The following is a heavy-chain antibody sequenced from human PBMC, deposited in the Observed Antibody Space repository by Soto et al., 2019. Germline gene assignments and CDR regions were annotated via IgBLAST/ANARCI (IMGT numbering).Heavy chain of an antibody. CDR3: GRGRDGDY. J-gene: IGHJ4*02. CDR2: ISAHNGNT. Sequence: QVHLVQSGAEVKKPGASVKVSCKGSGYTFTSYGITWVRQAPGQGLEWMGWISAHNGNTNYAQKLQGRVTVTRDTTTSTAYMELMSLRSYGTAVYYCGRGRDGDYWGQGALFTVSS. CDR1: GYTFTSYG. D-gene: IGHD6-6*01. V-gene: IGHV1-18*01.